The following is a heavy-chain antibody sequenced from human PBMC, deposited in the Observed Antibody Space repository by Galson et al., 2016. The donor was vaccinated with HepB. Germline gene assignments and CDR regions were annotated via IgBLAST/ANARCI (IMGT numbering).Heavy chain of an antibody. Sequence: SLRLSCAASGFSFSNYAMNWVRQAPGKGLEWVSVISGSGHSTNYADSVKGRFTISRDNSKNTLFLQMSSLRVEDTAVYYCAKERRIGRGNCNLDYWGQGTLVTVSS. J-gene: IGHJ4*02. CDR1: GFSFSNYA. CDR2: ISGSGHST. D-gene: IGHD2/OR15-2a*01. CDR3: AKERRIGRGNCNLDY. V-gene: IGHV3-23*01.